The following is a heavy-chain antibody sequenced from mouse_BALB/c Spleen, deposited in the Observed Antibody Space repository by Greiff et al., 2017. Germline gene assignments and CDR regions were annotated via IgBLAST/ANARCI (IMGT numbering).Heavy chain of an antibody. D-gene: IGHD2-4*01. CDR1: GFNIKDTY. CDR3: ANDYFLDY. J-gene: IGHJ2*01. CDR2: IDPANGNT. Sequence: EVQLQQSGAELVKPGASVKLSCTASGFNIKDTYMHWVKQRPEQGLEWIGRIDPANGNTKYDPKFQGKATITADTSSNTAYLQLSSLTSEDTAVYYCANDYFLDYWGQGTTLTVSS. V-gene: IGHV14-3*02.